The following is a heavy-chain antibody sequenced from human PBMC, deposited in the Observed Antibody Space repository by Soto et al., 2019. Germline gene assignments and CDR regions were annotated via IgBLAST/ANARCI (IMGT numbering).Heavy chain of an antibody. CDR2: IYYNVDT. D-gene: IGHD3-22*01. CDR3: ARPRSGYYRYNFDY. CDR1: GGSISSGDYY. Sequence: ETPSLTCTVSGGSISSGDYYWGWIRQPPGKGLEWIGNIYYNVDTYYNPSLKSRVTISEDTSKNQFFLKLSSVTAADTGLYYCARPRSGYYRYNFDYGGQETLVTVS. J-gene: IGHJ4*02. V-gene: IGHV4-39*01.